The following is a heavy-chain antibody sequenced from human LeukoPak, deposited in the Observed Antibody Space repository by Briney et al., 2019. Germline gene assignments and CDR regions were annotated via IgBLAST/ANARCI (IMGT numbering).Heavy chain of an antibody. CDR1: GYTFTGYQ. CDR3: ARGLAYDYVWGSYRGQSYYFDY. Sequence: ASVKVSCKASGYTFTGYQIHWVRQAPGQGLEWMGWMNPNSGNTGYAQKFQGRVTMTRNTSISTAYMELSSLRSEDTAVYYCARGLAYDYVWGSYRGQSYYFDYWGQGTLVTVSS. J-gene: IGHJ4*02. CDR2: MNPNSGNT. V-gene: IGHV1-8*02. D-gene: IGHD3-16*02.